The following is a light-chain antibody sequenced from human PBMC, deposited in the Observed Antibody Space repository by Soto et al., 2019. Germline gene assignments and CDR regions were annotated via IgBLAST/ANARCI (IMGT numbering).Light chain of an antibody. J-gene: IGLJ1*01. CDR2: DVS. CDR1: SSDVGGYNY. CDR3: CSFAGNYIYV. V-gene: IGLV2-11*01. Sequence: QSALTQPRSVSGSPGQSVTISCTGTSSDVGGYNYVSWYLQHPGKAPKVMIYDVSKRPSGVPDRFSGSKSGNTAPLTISGLQSEDEADYYCCSFAGNYIYVFVTGTKVTVL.